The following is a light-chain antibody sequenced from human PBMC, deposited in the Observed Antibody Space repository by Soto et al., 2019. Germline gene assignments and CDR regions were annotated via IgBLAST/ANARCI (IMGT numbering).Light chain of an antibody. J-gene: IGKJ4*01. CDR1: QSVSSY. CDR3: QHRSKWLT. V-gene: IGKV3-11*01. CDR2: DAS. Sequence: EIVLTQSPATLSLSPGERATLSCRASQSVSSYLAWYQQKPGQAPRLLIYDASNRATGIPARFSGSGSGTDTTPTISSQEPEDFAVYYCQHRSKWLTFGGGTKVDIK.